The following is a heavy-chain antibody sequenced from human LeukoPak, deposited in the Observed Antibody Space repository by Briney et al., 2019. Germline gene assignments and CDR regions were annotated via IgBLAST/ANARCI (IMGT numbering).Heavy chain of an antibody. CDR3: ARGSDVVVAAIWSWFDP. CDR1: GFTFSSYA. Sequence: GGSLRLSCAASGFTFSSYAMHWVRQAPGKGRAWVAVISYDGSNKYYADSVKGRFTISRDNSKNTLYLQMDSLRAEDTAVYYCARGSDVVVAAIWSWFDPWGQGTLVTVSS. V-gene: IGHV3-30-3*01. CDR2: ISYDGSNK. J-gene: IGHJ5*02. D-gene: IGHD2-15*01.